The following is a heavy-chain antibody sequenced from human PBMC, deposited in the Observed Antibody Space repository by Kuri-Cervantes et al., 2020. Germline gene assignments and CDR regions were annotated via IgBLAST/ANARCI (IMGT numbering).Heavy chain of an antibody. J-gene: IGHJ3*02. CDR2: IYHSGST. CDR3: AREESSGWYTIRSPDTFDI. D-gene: IGHD6-19*01. CDR1: GYSISSGDY. V-gene: IGHV4-38-2*02. Sequence: GSLRLSCAVSGYSISSGDYWGWIRQPPGKGLEWIGSIYHSGSTYYNPSLKSRVTISVDTSKNQFSLKLSSVTAADTAVYYCAREESSGWYTIRSPDTFDIWGQGTMVTVSS.